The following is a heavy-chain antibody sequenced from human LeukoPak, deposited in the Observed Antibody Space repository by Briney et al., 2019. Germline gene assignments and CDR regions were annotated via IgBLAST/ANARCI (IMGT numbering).Heavy chain of an antibody. V-gene: IGHV3-23*01. CDR1: GFTFSSYA. CDR3: AKDYYYGSGSYFESHFDY. Sequence: GGSLRLSCAASGFTFSSYAMSWVRQAPGKGLEWVSAISGSGGSTYYADSVKGRFTISRDNSKNTLYPQMNSLRAEDTAVYYCAKDYYYGSGSYFESHFDYWGQGTLVTVSS. CDR2: ISGSGGST. D-gene: IGHD3-10*01. J-gene: IGHJ4*02.